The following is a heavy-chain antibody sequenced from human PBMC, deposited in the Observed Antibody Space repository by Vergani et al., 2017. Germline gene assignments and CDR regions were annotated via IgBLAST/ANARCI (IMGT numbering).Heavy chain of an antibody. CDR3: TRDRNYDIWTGSTNHFAH. D-gene: IGHD3-9*01. V-gene: IGHV3-49*03. J-gene: IGHJ4*02. Sequence: EVQLVESGGELVQPGRPLRLSCTASGFTFGDDAISWFRQAPGKGPEWVAFIRTKAQGETTEYAASVKGRFFISRDDSKGVAYLQMNSLRTEDTAVYFCTRDRNYDIWTGSTNHFAHWGPGTLDTVSS. CDR2: IRTKAQGETT. CDR1: GFTFGDDA.